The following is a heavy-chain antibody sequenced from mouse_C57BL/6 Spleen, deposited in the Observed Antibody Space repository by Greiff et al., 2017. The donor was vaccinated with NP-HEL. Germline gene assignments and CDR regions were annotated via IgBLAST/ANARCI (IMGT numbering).Heavy chain of an antibody. CDR1: GFTFSSYG. CDR2: ISSGGSYT. CDR3: ARQGALTGTRYFDY. D-gene: IGHD4-1*01. Sequence: EVKVVESGGDLVKPGGSLKLSCAASGFTFSSYGMSWVRQTPDKRLEWVATISSGGSYTYYPDSVKGRFTISRDNAKNTLYLQMSSLKSEDTAMYYCARQGALTGTRYFDYWGQGTTLTVSS. V-gene: IGHV5-6*01. J-gene: IGHJ2*01.